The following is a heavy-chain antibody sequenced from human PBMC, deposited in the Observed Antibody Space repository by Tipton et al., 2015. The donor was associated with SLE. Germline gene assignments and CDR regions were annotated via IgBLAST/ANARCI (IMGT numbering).Heavy chain of an antibody. D-gene: IGHD4-23*01. CDR3: ARHGGYYFDY. J-gene: IGHJ4*02. V-gene: IGHV4-34*01. CDR2: ITHSGSA. Sequence: LRLSCAASGFTFSSYAMSWIRQPPGKGLEWIGEITHSGSASYNPSLKGRLTLSVDTSKNHFSLKLTSVTAADTAVYYCARHGGYYFDYWGQGTLVTVSS. CDR1: GFTFSSYA.